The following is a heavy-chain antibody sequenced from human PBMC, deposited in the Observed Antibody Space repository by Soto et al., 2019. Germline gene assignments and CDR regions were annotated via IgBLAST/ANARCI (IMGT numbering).Heavy chain of an antibody. Sequence: PGGSLRLSCAASGFTFSSYSMNWVRQAPGKGLEWVSFISVGSSDIHYADSVKGRFTISRDIAKNSLYLQMNSLRAEDTAVYYCARGYISSYSTNWFDPWGQGTLVTVSS. CDR2: ISVGSSDI. J-gene: IGHJ5*02. V-gene: IGHV3-21*01. CDR3: ARGYISSYSTNWFDP. CDR1: GFTFSSYS. D-gene: IGHD2-2*02.